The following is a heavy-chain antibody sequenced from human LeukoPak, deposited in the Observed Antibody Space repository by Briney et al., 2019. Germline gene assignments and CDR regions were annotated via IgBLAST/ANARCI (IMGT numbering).Heavy chain of an antibody. Sequence: PGGSLRLSCAASGFAFSSYDMSWVRQAPGKGLEWVSSLTTDGGSTEYADSVKGRFTISRDNSKNTLYLQMNSLRAEDTAVYYCVRAPEIDYWGQGTLVTVSS. J-gene: IGHJ4*02. CDR3: VRAPEIDY. V-gene: IGHV3-23*01. CDR2: LTTDGGST. CDR1: GFAFSSYD.